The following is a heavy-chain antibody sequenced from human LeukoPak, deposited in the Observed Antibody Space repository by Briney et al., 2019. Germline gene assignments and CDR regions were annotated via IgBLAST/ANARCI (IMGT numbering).Heavy chain of an antibody. CDR2: ISSSSTYI. D-gene: IGHD3-22*01. CDR3: ARQEGSYDSADFDY. J-gene: IGHJ4*02. Sequence: GGSLRLSCAASGFTFSSYWMHWVRQAPGKGLEWVSSISSSSTYIYYADSVKGRFTISRDNAKNSLYLQMNSLRAEDTAAYYCARQEGSYDSADFDYWGQGTLVAVSS. CDR1: GFTFSSYW. V-gene: IGHV3-21*01.